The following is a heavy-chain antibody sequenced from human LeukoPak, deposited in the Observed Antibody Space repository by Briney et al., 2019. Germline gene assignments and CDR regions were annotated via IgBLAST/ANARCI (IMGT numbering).Heavy chain of an antibody. CDR3: ASNYDSSGYLFDY. CDR2: IIPIFGTA. J-gene: IGHJ4*02. D-gene: IGHD3-22*01. CDR1: GGTFSSYA. V-gene: IGHV1-69*05. Sequence: SVKVSCKASGGTFSSYAISWVRQAPGHGLEWMGGIIPIFGTANYAQKFQGRVTITTDESTSTAYMELSSLRSEDTAVYYCASNYDSSGYLFDYWGQGTLVTVSS.